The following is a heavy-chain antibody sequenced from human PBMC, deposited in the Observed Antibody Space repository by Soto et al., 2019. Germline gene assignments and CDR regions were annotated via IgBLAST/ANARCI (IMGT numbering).Heavy chain of an antibody. CDR2: IKQDESKR. CDR1: GFTFSSYW. D-gene: IGHD6-13*01. J-gene: IGHJ3*02. Sequence: EVQLVESGGGLVQPGGSPRLSCAASGFTFSSYWMTWVRQAPGKGLEWVANIKQDESKRYYVYSVEGRFTISRDNAKNSLFLQMNSLRAEDTAVYYCARDSSPSYSSRWYDAFDIWGQGTMVTVSS. V-gene: IGHV3-7*05. CDR3: ARDSSPSYSSRWYDAFDI.